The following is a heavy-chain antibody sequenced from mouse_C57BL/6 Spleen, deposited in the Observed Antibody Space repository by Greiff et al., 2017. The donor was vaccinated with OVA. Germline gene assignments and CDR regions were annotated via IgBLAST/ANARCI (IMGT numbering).Heavy chain of an antibody. V-gene: IGHV5-16*01. Sequence: EVQVVESEGGLVQPGSSMKLSCTASGFTFSDYYMAWVRQVPEKGLEWVANINYDGSSTYYLDSLKSRFIISRDNAKNILYLQMSSLKSEDTATYYCAREELGAWFAYWGQGTLVTVSA. CDR1: GFTFSDYY. CDR2: INYDGSST. J-gene: IGHJ3*01. CDR3: AREELGAWFAY.